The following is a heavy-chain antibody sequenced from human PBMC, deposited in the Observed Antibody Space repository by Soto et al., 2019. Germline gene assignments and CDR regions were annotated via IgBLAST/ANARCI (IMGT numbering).Heavy chain of an antibody. CDR1: GFTFDDYA. CDR3: ATMGYSSGWFDY. V-gene: IGHV3-9*01. Sequence: EVQLVESGGGLVQPGRSLRLSCAASGFTFDDYAMHWVRQAPGKGLEWVSGISWNSGSIGYADSVKGRFTISRDNAKNSLYLQMNSLRAEDTALYYCATMGYSSGWFDYWGQGTLVTVSS. J-gene: IGHJ4*02. D-gene: IGHD6-19*01. CDR2: ISWNSGSI.